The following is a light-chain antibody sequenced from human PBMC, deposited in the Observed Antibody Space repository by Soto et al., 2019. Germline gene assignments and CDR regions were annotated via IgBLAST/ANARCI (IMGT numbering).Light chain of an antibody. V-gene: IGLV2-14*01. CDR3: SSYTGSSTYVV. CDR2: DVS. Sequence: QSALTQPASVSGSPGQSITISCTGTSSDVGGYNYVSWYQQHPGKAPKLMIYDVSNRPSGVSTRFSGSKSANTASLTISGLQAEDEADYYCSSYTGSSTYVVFGGGTKVTVL. CDR1: SSDVGGYNY. J-gene: IGLJ2*01.